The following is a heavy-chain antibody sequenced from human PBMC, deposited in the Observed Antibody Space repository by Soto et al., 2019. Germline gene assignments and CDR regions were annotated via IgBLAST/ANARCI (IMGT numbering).Heavy chain of an antibody. CDR2: TRSKANSYTT. V-gene: IGHV3-72*01. D-gene: IGHD5-12*01. J-gene: IGHJ5*01. CDR1: GFTFSDHY. Sequence: EVQLVESGGGLVQPGGSLRLSCAVSGFTFSDHYIDWVRQAPGKGLECGGRTRSKANSYTTEYAASVKGRFTISRDHSKNSLYLQMNNLKTEDTAVYYCVRGYRSFDSWGQGALVTVSS. CDR3: VRGYRSFDS.